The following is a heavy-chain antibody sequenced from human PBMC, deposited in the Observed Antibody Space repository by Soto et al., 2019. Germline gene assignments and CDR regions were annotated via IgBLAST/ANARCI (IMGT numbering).Heavy chain of an antibody. V-gene: IGHV1-3*01. Sequence: ASVKVSCKASGDTFTSYAMHWVRQAPGQRLEWMGWINAGNGNTKYSQKFQGRVTITRDTSASTAYMELSSLRSEDTAVYYCARGSASGSYLDYWGQGTLVTVSS. J-gene: IGHJ4*02. CDR3: ARGSASGSYLDY. D-gene: IGHD1-26*01. CDR2: INAGNGNT. CDR1: GDTFTSYA.